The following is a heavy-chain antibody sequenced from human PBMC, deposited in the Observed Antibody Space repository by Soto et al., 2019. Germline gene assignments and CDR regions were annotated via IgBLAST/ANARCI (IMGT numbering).Heavy chain of an antibody. J-gene: IGHJ5*02. V-gene: IGHV3-23*01. D-gene: IGHD2-15*01. CDR2: FNGNGGLT. Sequence: SLRLSCATSGFTFSSYAMTWVRQAPGKGLEWVSTFNGNGGLTYYADSVKGRFTISRDNSKNTLYLQMDSLRAEDTAIYYCAKDNSLHWFDPWGQGTLVTVSS. CDR3: AKDNSLHWFDP. CDR1: GFTFSSYA.